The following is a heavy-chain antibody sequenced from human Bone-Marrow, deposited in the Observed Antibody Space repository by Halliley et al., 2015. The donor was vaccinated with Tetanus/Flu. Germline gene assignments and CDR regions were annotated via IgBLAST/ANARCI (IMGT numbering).Heavy chain of an antibody. Sequence: QAPGKGLVWVSRINGDGSSTNYADSVKGRFTIARDNAKNTLYLQMNNLRTEDTAVYYCAKGVAVWGQGTTVTVSS. J-gene: IGHJ6*02. CDR2: INGDGSST. CDR3: AKGVAV. V-gene: IGHV3-74*01.